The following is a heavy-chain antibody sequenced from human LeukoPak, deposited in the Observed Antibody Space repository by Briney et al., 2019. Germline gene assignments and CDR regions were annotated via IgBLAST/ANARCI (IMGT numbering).Heavy chain of an antibody. CDR2: IKSKTDGGTT. V-gene: IGHV3-15*01. Sequence: GGSLRLSCAASGFTFTNAWMTWVRQAPGKGLEWVGRIKSKTDGGTTDYAASVKGRFTISRDDSKNTLFLQINSLKTEDTAVYYCTTGSEGFGEFHFDYWGQGTLVTVSS. D-gene: IGHD3-10*01. J-gene: IGHJ4*02. CDR3: TTGSEGFGEFHFDY. CDR1: GFTFTNAW.